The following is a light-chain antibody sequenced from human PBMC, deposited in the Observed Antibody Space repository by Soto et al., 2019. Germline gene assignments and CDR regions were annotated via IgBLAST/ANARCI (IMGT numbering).Light chain of an antibody. V-gene: IGKV3-20*01. Sequence: EIVLTQSPGTLSLSPGERATLSCRASQSVSSSYLAWYQQKPGQAPRLLIYGASSRATGIPDRFSGSGSGTDFTLTINRLEPEDFATYYCQQANRFPGTFGQGTKVEIK. CDR1: QSVSSSY. CDR2: GAS. CDR3: QQANRFPGT. J-gene: IGKJ1*01.